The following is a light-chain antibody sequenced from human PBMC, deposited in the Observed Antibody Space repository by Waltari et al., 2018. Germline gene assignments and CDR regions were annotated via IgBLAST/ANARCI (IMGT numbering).Light chain of an antibody. CDR3: QQSHNTPWT. V-gene: IGKV1-39*01. J-gene: IGKJ1*01. CDR2: AAS. Sequence: DIQMTQSPSSLSASLGDRVTITCRASQSISTSLNWYQQKPGKAHNLLMYAASTLQSGVTSRFSGSGSGTDFTLTISSLQPEDSATYFCQQSHNTPWTFGQGTKVEIK. CDR1: QSISTS.